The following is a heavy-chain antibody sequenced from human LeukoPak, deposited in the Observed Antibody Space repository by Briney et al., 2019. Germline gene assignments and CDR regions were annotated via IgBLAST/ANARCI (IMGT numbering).Heavy chain of an antibody. J-gene: IGHJ4*02. D-gene: IGHD5-12*01. CDR3: ASDIVATSGDF. CDR1: GFTFSEYY. V-gene: IGHV3-11*01. Sequence: GGTLRLSCAVSGFTFSEYYMSWIRQSPGRGLEWVAYITSSGDDIYYADSVKGRFTIYRDNAKNALLLRMSSLRVEDTTTYYCASDIVATSGDFWGQGTLVSVSS. CDR2: ITSSGDDI.